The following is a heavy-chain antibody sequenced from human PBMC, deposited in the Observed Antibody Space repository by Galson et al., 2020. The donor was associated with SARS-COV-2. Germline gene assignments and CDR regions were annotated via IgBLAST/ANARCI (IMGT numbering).Heavy chain of an antibody. J-gene: IGHJ5*02. Sequence: ASVKVSCKVSGYTLTELSMHWVRQAPGKGLEWMRGFDPEDGETIYAQKFQGRVTMTEDTSTDTAYMELSSLRSEDTAVYYCATSTPQVVPAASSWFDPWGQGTLVTVSS. CDR3: ATSTPQVVPAASSWFDP. CDR2: FDPEDGET. CDR1: GYTLTELS. D-gene: IGHD2-2*01. V-gene: IGHV1-24*01.